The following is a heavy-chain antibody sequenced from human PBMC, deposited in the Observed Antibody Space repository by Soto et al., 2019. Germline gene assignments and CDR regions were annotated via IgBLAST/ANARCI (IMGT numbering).Heavy chain of an antibody. J-gene: IGHJ4*02. V-gene: IGHV3-23*01. D-gene: IGHD3-10*01. CDR2: IVGNGGAT. Sequence: EVQLLESGGGLVQPGGSLRLSCAASGFTFSTYAMTWVRQAPGKGLEWVSGIVGNGGATYYADSVKARFSNSRDNSKNTLYLQMNSLRHEDTAVYYCATDYYYDSGSHWGQGTLVIVSA. CDR3: ATDYYYDSGSH. CDR1: GFTFSTYA.